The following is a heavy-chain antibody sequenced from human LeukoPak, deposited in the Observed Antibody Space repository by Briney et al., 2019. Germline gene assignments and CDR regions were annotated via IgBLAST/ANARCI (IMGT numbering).Heavy chain of an antibody. CDR2: IFTVVDT. CDR3: ARGGGSGSYWHNWFDP. Sequence: GGSLRLSCAASGFSVSDNYIYWVRQAPGRGLGGASVIFTVVDTYYTDSAKGRFTIARHNSRNTLYLQLNSLRPEDTAVYYCARGGGSGSYWHNWFDPWGQGTLVTVSS. V-gene: IGHV3-53*04. J-gene: IGHJ5*02. CDR1: GFSVSDNY. D-gene: IGHD3-10*01.